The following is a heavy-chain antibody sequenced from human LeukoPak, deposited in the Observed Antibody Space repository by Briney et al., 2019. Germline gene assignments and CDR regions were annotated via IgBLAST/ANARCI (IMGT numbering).Heavy chain of an antibody. D-gene: IGHD2-15*01. Sequence: GGSLRLSCAASGFTFSSYAMHWVRQAPAKGLEWVAVISYDGSNKYYTDSVKGRLSISRDNSKNTLYLQMNSLRAEDTAVYYCAKDPGYCSGGSCYYFDYWGQGTLVTVSS. V-gene: IGHV3-30*18. CDR1: GFTFSSYA. J-gene: IGHJ4*02. CDR3: AKDPGYCSGGSCYYFDY. CDR2: ISYDGSNK.